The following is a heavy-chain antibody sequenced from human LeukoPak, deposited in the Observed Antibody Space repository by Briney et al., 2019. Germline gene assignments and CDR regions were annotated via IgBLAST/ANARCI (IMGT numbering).Heavy chain of an antibody. D-gene: IGHD1-26*01. Sequence: GGSLRLSCAASGFTVSSNYVTWVRQAPGKGLEWVSVISSGGSTYYADSVKGRFTISRDNSKNTLYLQMNSLRAEDTALYYCARDRGGGGSSVFDYWGQGTLVTVSS. V-gene: IGHV3-53*01. CDR3: ARDRGGGGSSVFDY. J-gene: IGHJ4*02. CDR1: GFTVSSNY. CDR2: ISSGGST.